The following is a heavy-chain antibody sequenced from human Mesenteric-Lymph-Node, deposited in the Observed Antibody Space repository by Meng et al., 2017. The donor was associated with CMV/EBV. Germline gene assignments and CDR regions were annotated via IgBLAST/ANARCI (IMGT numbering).Heavy chain of an antibody. CDR2: ISRSSTTI. D-gene: IGHD2-21*01. Sequence: GWSLRLSCAGSGFTFSNYNMNWVRQAPGKGLEWLSYISRSSTTIYYADSVKGRFTISRDDAKNSVCLQMNSLRAEDTAVYYCASGDCGGECFSGYWGQGTLVTVSS. CDR3: ASGDCGGECFSGY. V-gene: IGHV3-48*04. CDR1: GFTFSNYN. J-gene: IGHJ4*02.